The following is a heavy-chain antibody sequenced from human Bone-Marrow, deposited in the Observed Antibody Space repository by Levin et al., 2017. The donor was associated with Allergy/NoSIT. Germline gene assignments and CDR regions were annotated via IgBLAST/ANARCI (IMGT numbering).Heavy chain of an antibody. V-gene: IGHV3-30*04. CDR3: ARAHRRAGRPFDY. CDR1: GFTFSSYA. D-gene: IGHD6-19*01. J-gene: IGHJ4*02. Sequence: PGGSLRLSCAASGFTFSSYAMHWVRQAPGKGLEWVAVISYDGSNKYYADSVKGRFTISRDNSKNTLYLQMNSLRAEDTAVYYCARAHRRAGRPFDYWGQGTLVTVSS. CDR2: ISYDGSNK.